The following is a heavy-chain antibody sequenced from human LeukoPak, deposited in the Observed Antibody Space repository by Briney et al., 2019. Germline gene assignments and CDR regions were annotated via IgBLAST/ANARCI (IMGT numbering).Heavy chain of an antibody. D-gene: IGHD3-10*01. J-gene: IGHJ6*03. V-gene: IGHV3-7*03. CDR1: GFTFSSYW. Sequence: GGSLRLSCAASGFTFSSYWMSWARQAPGKGLEWVANINQDGGEKYYVDSVKGRFTISRDNAKNSLYLQMNSLRAEDMALYYCAKGGGSHYYYYMDVWGKGTTVTVSS. CDR3: AKGGGSHYYYYMDV. CDR2: INQDGGEK.